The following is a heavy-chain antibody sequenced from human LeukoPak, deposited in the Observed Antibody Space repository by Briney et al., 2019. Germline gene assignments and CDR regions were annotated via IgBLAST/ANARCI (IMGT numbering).Heavy chain of an antibody. Sequence: GGSLRLSCAASGFTFTDFYMSWIRQAPGKGLEWVSYISISGTTIYYADSVKGRFAFSRDNAKNSLYLQMNSLRAEDTAVYYCARTGRLQYGDYVAFDYWGQGTLVTVSS. CDR1: GFTFTDFY. V-gene: IGHV3-11*01. J-gene: IGHJ4*02. CDR3: ARTGRLQYGDYVAFDY. CDR2: ISISGTTI. D-gene: IGHD4-17*01.